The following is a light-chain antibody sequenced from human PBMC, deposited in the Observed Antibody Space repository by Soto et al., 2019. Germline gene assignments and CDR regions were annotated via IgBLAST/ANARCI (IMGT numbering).Light chain of an antibody. CDR2: DAS. Sequence: EIVLTQSPATLSLSPGERATHSCRASQRVSRHLAWYQQKPGQAPRLLIYDASTRATGIPARFSGSGSGTDFTLTISSLEPEDFAVYYCQQRTNWPITFGQGTRLEIK. J-gene: IGKJ5*01. CDR1: QRVSRH. V-gene: IGKV3-11*01. CDR3: QQRTNWPIT.